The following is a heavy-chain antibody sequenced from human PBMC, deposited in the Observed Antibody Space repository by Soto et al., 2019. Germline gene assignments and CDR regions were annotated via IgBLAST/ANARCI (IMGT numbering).Heavy chain of an antibody. J-gene: IGHJ4*02. CDR1: GYTFTSYY. CDR3: AKMTTVTTGFDY. CDR2: INPSGGST. V-gene: IGHV1-46*01. D-gene: IGHD4-17*01. Sequence: QVQLVQSGAEVKKPGASVKVSCKASGYTFTSYYMHWVRQAPGQGLEWMGIINPSGGSTSYAQKFQGGVTMTRDTSTSTVCMELSSLGSEDTAVYYCAKMTTVTTGFDYWGQGTLVTVSS.